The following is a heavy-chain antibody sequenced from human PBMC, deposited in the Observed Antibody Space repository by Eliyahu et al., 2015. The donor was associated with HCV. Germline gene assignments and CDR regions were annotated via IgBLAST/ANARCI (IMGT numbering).Heavy chain of an antibody. V-gene: IGHV3-23*01. CDR2: VSGVGGST. Sequence: FSFSNYAMGWVRQAPGTGLQWVSSVSGVGGSTYYADSVKGRFTISRDDSKNTLYLQMNSLRAEDTAVYYCVKHRYSSGALVDYWGPGTLGTVSS. CDR3: VKHRYSSGALVDY. J-gene: IGHJ4*02. D-gene: IGHD6-19*01. CDR1: FSFSNYA.